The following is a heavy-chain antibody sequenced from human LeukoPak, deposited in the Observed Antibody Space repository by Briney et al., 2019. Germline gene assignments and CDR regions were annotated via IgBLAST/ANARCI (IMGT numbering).Heavy chain of an antibody. V-gene: IGHV3-7*03. CDR1: GFTVSSYW. J-gene: IGHJ4*02. D-gene: IGHD3-10*01. Sequence: GGSLRLSCTASGFTVSSYWMSWVRHTPGKGLEWVANIKQDGNEKYYMASVRGRFTISRDNAKKSLYLQMNSLRAEDTAVYYCARIYYYFDYWGQGTLVTVSS. CDR3: ARIYYYFDY. CDR2: IKQDGNEK.